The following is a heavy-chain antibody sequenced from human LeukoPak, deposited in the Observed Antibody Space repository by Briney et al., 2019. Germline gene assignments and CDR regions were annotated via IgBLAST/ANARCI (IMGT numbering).Heavy chain of an antibody. J-gene: IGHJ4*02. CDR3: AMERGEMATWLFLHDY. Sequence: GGSLRLSCAASGFTFSSYAMSWVRQDPGKGLEWVAAIRVSGGSTYYPDSLKGRFTISRDTSKNTLYLQMKSLRAEDTAVYYCAMERGEMATWLFLHDYWGQGTLVTVSS. V-gene: IGHV3-23*01. CDR2: IRVSGGST. CDR1: GFTFSSYA. D-gene: IGHD5-24*01.